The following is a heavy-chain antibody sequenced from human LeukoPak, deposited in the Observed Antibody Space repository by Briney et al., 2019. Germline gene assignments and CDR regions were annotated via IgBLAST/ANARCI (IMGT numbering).Heavy chain of an antibody. CDR3: ARGPYIVVVPAANSWFDP. CDR2: IYYSGST. J-gene: IGHJ5*02. CDR1: GGSISSSSYY. D-gene: IGHD2-2*01. Sequence: SETLSLTCTVSGGSISSSSYYWGWIRQPPGKGLEWIGSIYYSGSTYYNPSLKSRVTISVDTSKNQFSLRLSSVTAADTAVYYCARGPYIVVVPAANSWFDPWGQGTLVTVSS. V-gene: IGHV4-39*01.